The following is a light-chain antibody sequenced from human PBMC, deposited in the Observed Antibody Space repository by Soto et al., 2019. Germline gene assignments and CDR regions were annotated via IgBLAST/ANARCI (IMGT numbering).Light chain of an antibody. Sequence: MTQSPATVSVSPGERATLSCMASQSVSSNLAWYQQKPGQAPRVLIYGTSIRASGVPERFSGGGSGTDFTLTITRLEPEDFAVYYCQQYGSSLFTFGPGTKVDIK. CDR3: QQYGSSLFT. CDR1: QSVSSN. J-gene: IGKJ3*01. CDR2: GTS. V-gene: IGKV3-20*01.